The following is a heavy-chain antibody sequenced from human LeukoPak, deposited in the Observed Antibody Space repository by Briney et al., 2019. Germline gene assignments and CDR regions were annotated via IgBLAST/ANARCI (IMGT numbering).Heavy chain of an antibody. CDR2: IGSSGAVT. J-gene: IGHJ4*02. CDR1: GFTFETYA. CDR3: AKYATGYAPNFDY. D-gene: IGHD5-12*01. V-gene: IGHV3-23*01. Sequence: GGSLRLSCAGSGFTFETYAMTWVRQAPGKGLEWVSVIGSSGAVTHYAESVKGRFTISRDNSKNTLYLQMNSLRVEDTAIYFCAKYATGYAPNFDYWGQGNLVTVSS.